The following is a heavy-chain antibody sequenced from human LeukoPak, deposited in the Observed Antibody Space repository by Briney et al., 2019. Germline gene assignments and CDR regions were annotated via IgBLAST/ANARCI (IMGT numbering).Heavy chain of an antibody. J-gene: IGHJ5*02. V-gene: IGHV3-30*18. CDR2: ISYDGSHK. CDR1: GITFRSYG. Sequence: PGGSLRLSCAASGITFRSYGMHWVRQAPGKGLEWVAVISYDGSHKYYADSVKGRFSISRDHSKNTLYLQMNSLRADDTAVYYCAKGARGDTVTSIVGLNWFDPWGQGTLVTVSS. CDR3: AKGARGDTVTSIVGLNWFDP. D-gene: IGHD4-17*01.